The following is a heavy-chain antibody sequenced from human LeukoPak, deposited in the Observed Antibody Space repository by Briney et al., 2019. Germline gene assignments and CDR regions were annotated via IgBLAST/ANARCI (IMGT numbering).Heavy chain of an antibody. CDR3: ARLEYYYDSSGYYPDY. J-gene: IGHJ4*02. D-gene: IGHD3-22*01. CDR1: GDSIGSYY. CDR2: IDTSGST. V-gene: IGHV4-4*07. Sequence: SETLSLTCTVSGDSIGSYYWSWIRQPAGKGLEWIGRIDTSGSTNYNPSLKSRVTMSVDTSKNQFSLELSSVAAADTAVYYCARLEYYYDSSGYYPDYWGQGTLVTVSS.